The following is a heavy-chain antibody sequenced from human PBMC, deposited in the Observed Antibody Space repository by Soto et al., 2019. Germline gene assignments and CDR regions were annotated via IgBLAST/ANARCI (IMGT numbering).Heavy chain of an antibody. CDR2: INPNSGGT. Sequence: ASVKVSCKASGYTFTGYYMHWVRQAPGQGLEWMGWINPNSGGTNYAQKFQGRFTISRDNAKNTLYLQMNSLRAEDTAVYYCVKPITLLRYFDWPESDLDYWGQGTLVTVSS. CDR3: VKPITLLRYFDWPESDLDY. J-gene: IGHJ4*02. CDR1: GYTFTGYY. V-gene: IGHV1-2*02. D-gene: IGHD3-9*01.